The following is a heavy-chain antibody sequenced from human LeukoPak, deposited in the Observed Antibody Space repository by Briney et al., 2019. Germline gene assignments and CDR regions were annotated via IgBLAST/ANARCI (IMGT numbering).Heavy chain of an antibody. D-gene: IGHD6-19*01. CDR3: ARGPVAGDFDY. Sequence: SETLSLTCAVYGGSFSGYYWSWIRQPPGKGLEWIGEINHSGSTNYNPSLKSRVTISVDTSKNQFSLKLSSVTAADTAVYYCARGPVAGDFDYWGQGTLVTVSS. CDR1: GGSFSGYY. J-gene: IGHJ4*02. CDR2: INHSGST. V-gene: IGHV4-34*01.